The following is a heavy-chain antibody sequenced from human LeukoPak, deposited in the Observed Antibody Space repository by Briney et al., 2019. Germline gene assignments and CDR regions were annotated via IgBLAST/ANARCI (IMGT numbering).Heavy chain of an antibody. D-gene: IGHD6-13*01. CDR2: IRGSGGST. CDR1: GFTFSSYA. Sequence: GGSLRLSCAASGFTFSSYAMSWVRQAPGKGLEWVSAIRGSGGSTYYADSVKGRFTISRDNSKNTRYLQMNSLRAEDTAVYYCAKSIGAAAGANFDYWGQGTLVTVSS. V-gene: IGHV3-23*01. CDR3: AKSIGAAAGANFDY. J-gene: IGHJ4*02.